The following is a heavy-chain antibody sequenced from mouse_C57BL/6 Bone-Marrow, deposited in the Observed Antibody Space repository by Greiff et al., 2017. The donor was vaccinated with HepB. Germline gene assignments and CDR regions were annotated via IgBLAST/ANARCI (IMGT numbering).Heavy chain of an antibody. CDR3: ARDEAFYYDYEFAY. Sequence: QVQLQQSGAELARPGASVKLSCKASGYTFTSYGISWVKQRTEQGLEWIGEIYPRSGNTYYNEKFKGKATLTANKSSSTAYMELRGLTSEDSAVYFCARDEAFYYDYEFAYWGQGTLVTVSA. D-gene: IGHD2-4*01. CDR1: GYTFTSYG. CDR2: IYPRSGNT. J-gene: IGHJ3*01. V-gene: IGHV1-81*01.